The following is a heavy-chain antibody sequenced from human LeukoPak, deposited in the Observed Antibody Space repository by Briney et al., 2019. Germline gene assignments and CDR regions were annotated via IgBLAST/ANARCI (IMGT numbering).Heavy chain of an antibody. CDR3: AKSTDYGDYGGSYYYGMDV. CDR2: IRPDGSEK. J-gene: IGHJ6*02. D-gene: IGHD4-17*01. Sequence: PGGSLRLSCATSGFTLSIYWMSWVRQAPGKGPEWVANIRPDGSEKNYVDSVKGRFTISRDNAKNSLYLQMNSLRAEDTALYYCAKSTDYGDYGGSYYYGMDVWGQGTTVTVSS. CDR1: GFTLSIYW. V-gene: IGHV3-7*03.